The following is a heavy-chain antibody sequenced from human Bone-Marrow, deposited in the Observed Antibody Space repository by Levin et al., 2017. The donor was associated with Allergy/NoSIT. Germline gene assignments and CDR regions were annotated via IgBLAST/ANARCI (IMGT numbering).Heavy chain of an antibody. V-gene: IGHV3-30-3*01. CDR1: GITFSNYA. CDR2: ISYDGGNK. D-gene: IGHD4-11*01. J-gene: IGHJ4*02. Sequence: SGESLKISCAASGITFSNYAMHWVRQAPGQGLQWLAVISYDGGNKFYADSVKGRFTISRDNSKNILYLQMDSLRDEDTALYYCARAYSNWYDYWGQGTLVTVSS. CDR3: ARAYSNWYDY.